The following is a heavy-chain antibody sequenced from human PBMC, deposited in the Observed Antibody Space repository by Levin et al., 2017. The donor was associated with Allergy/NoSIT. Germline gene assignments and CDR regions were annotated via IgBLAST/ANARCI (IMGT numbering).Heavy chain of an antibody. CDR1: GFTFSDYY. CDR2: ISSSGSTI. CDR3: ARTKENDYGDYLDY. D-gene: IGHD4-17*01. J-gene: IGHJ4*02. V-gene: IGHV3-11*01. Sequence: GESLKISCAASGFTFSDYYMSWIRQAPGKGLEWVSYISSSGSTIYYADSVKGRFTISRDNAKNSLYLQMNSLRAEDTAVYYCARTKENDYGDYLDYWGQGTLVTVSS.